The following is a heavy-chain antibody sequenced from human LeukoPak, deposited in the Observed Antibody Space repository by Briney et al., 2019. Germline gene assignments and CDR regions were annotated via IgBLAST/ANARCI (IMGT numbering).Heavy chain of an antibody. CDR2: IYSGGST. CDR1: GFTVSSNY. V-gene: IGHV3-53*01. J-gene: IGHJ6*03. CDR3: ARVKFGDSDYYMDV. Sequence: GGSLRLSCAASGFTVSSNYMSWVRQAPGKGLEWVSVIYSGGSTYYADSVKGRFTISRDNSKNTLYLQMNSLRAEDTAVYYCARVKFGDSDYYMDVWGKGTTVTISS. D-gene: IGHD3-10*01.